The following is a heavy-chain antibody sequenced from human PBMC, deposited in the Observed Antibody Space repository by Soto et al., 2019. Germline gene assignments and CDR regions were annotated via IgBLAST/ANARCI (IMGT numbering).Heavy chain of an antibody. CDR2: ISSSSSYI. D-gene: IGHD3-10*01. CDR3: ARHGDEDNTMVRETLRGMDV. V-gene: IGHV3-21*01. J-gene: IGHJ6*02. Sequence: EVQLVESGGGLVKPGGSLRLSCAASGFTFSSYSMNWVRQAPGKGLEWVSSISSSSSYIYYADSVKGRFTISRDNAKNSLYLQMNSLRAEDTAVYYCARHGDEDNTMVRETLRGMDVWGQGTTVTVSS. CDR1: GFTFSSYS.